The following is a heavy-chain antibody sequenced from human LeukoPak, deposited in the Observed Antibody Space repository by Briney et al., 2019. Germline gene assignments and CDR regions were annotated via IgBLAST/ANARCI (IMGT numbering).Heavy chain of an antibody. Sequence: ASVKVSCKASRYTFTSYDINWVRQATGQGREWMGWMNPNSGNTGYAQKFQGRVTITRNTSISTAYMELSSLRSEDTAVYYCARVSQLSYYDFWSGYSDWFDPWGQGTLVTVSS. V-gene: IGHV1-8*03. D-gene: IGHD3-3*01. CDR2: MNPNSGNT. CDR1: RYTFTSYD. J-gene: IGHJ5*02. CDR3: ARVSQLSYYDFWSGYSDWFDP.